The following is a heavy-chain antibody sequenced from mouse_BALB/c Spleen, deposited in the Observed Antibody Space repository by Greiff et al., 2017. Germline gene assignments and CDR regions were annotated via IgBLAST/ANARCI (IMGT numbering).Heavy chain of an antibody. Sequence: VQLQQSGGGLVKPGGSLKLSCAASGFTFSSYAMSWVRQSPEKRLEWVAEISSGGSYTYYPDTVTGRFTISRDNAKNTLYLEMSSLRSEDTAMYYCARDQDDGGSWFADWGQGTLVTVSA. D-gene: IGHD1-1*02. V-gene: IGHV5-9-4*01. CDR1: GFTFSSYA. CDR2: ISSGGSYT. CDR3: ARDQDDGGSWFAD. J-gene: IGHJ3*01.